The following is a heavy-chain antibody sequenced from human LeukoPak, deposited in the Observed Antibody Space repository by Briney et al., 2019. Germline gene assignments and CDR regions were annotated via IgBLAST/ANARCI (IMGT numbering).Heavy chain of an antibody. CDR3: ARIRRPHWYLDL. V-gene: IGHV4-34*01. J-gene: IGHJ2*01. CDR1: GESFSGYY. CDR2: IYYSGST. D-gene: IGHD3-3*01. Sequence: SETLSLTCAVYGESFSGYYWTWIRQPPGKGLELVGFIYYSGSTKYNPSLKSRVTISAATSKTQFSLRLSYATAADTAVYYCARIRRPHWYLDLWGRGTLVTVSS.